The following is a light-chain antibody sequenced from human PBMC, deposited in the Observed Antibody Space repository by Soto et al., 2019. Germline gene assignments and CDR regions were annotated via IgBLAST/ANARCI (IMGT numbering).Light chain of an antibody. J-gene: IGLJ3*02. V-gene: IGLV2-14*01. CDR1: TSDLGDYKY. CDR2: EVT. CDR3: SLHTIRRV. Sequence: QSVLTQPASVSGSPGQSITISCTGTTSDLGDYKYISWYQQHPGKVPKLIIYEVTNRPSGVSNRFSGSKSGNTASLTISGLQAEDEADYYCSLHTIRRVFGGGTQLTVL.